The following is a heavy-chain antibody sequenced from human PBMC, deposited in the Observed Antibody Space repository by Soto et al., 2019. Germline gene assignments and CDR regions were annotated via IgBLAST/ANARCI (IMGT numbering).Heavy chain of an antibody. D-gene: IGHD1-26*01. CDR1: GDSMSKYY. Sequence: QVQLQESGPGLVKPSETLSLTCTVSGDSMSKYYWSWIRQPVGKGLEWIGGIYTSGSANYNPSLTCRVTMSIDTFNKSFTLKLKNLASADTAVYYYARTVGAEYDFDFWGQGALVTVSS. CDR3: ARTVGAEYDFDF. V-gene: IGHV4-4*07. CDR2: IYTSGSA. J-gene: IGHJ4*02.